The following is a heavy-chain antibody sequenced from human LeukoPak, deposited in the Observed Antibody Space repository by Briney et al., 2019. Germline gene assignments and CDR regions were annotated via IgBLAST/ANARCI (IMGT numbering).Heavy chain of an antibody. D-gene: IGHD3-22*01. CDR1: GYTFTSYG. CDR3: ARLLAVDSSGYYSGYYFDY. J-gene: IGHJ4*01. Sequence: GASVKVSCKASGYTFTSYGISWVRQAPGQGLEGMGGISAYNGNTNYAQKLQGRVTMTTDTSTSTAYMELRSLRSDDTAVYYCARLLAVDSSGYYSGYYFDYWGQGTLVTVSS. CDR2: ISAYNGNT. V-gene: IGHV1-18*01.